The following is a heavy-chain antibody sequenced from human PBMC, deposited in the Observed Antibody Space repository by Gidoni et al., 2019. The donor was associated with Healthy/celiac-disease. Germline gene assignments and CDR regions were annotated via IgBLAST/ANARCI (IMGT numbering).Heavy chain of an antibody. V-gene: IGHV1-2*02. CDR2: INPNSGGT. J-gene: IGHJ4*02. CDR1: GYTFTGYS. D-gene: IGHD3-3*01. CDR3: ARASAYYEFWSGYYRGGLDY. Sequence: QVQLVQSGAEVKKPGASVKVSCRASGYTFTGYSMHWVRQAPGQGLEWMGWINPNSGGTNYAQKFQGRVTMTRDTSISTAYMELSRLRSDDTAVNYGARASAYYEFWSGYYRGGLDYWGQGTLVTVSS.